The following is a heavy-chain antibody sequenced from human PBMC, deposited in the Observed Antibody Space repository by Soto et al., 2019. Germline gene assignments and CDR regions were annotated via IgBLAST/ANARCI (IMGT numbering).Heavy chain of an antibody. V-gene: IGHV4-31*02. D-gene: IGHD2-2*01. CDR3: ARDRGVPAAI. CDR1: GGSIISVGYY. Sequence: SETLSLTCTVSGGSIISVGYYWSWIRQHPGKGLEWIGYIYYSGSTYYNPSLKSRVTISVDTSKNQFSLKLSSVTAADTAVYYCARDRGVPAAIWSQGTLVTVSS. CDR2: IYYSGST. J-gene: IGHJ4*02.